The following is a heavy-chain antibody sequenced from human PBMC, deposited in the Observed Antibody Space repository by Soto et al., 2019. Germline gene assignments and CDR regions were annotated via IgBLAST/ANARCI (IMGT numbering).Heavy chain of an antibody. CDR3: AKSSTVIYHGNWFDP. CDR1: GFTFSTYS. D-gene: IGHD2-2*01. CDR2: ITKSSKTI. V-gene: IGHV3-48*01. J-gene: IGHJ5*02. Sequence: GGSLRLSRAASGFTFSTYSMNWVRQAPGKGLEWISYITKSSKTIYYADSVKGRFTISRDNYKNTLYLQMNSLRAEDMAVYYCAKSSTVIYHGNWFDPWGQGTLVTVSS.